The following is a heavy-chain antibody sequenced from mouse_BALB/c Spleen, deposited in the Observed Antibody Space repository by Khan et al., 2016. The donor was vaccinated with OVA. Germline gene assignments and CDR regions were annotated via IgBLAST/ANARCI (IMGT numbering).Heavy chain of an antibody. J-gene: IGHJ2*01. CDR1: GYSFTGYF. V-gene: IGHV1-20*02. CDR2: INPHIGET. CDR3: TRIYRSDFDY. Sequence: VQLKQSGPELVRPGASVKISCKASGYSFTGYFMNWVMQSHGKSLEWIGRINPHIGETFYNQKFKDKATLTVDESSNTAHMDLRSLASEDSAVYYCTRIYRSDFDYWGQGTTLTVSS. D-gene: IGHD1-1*01.